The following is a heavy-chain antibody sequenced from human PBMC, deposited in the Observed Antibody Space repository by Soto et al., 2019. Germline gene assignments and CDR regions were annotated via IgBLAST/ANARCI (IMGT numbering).Heavy chain of an antibody. CDR1: GFTFNNHG. D-gene: IGHD2-8*01. V-gene: IGHV3-33*03. CDR2: IWHDGSEE. CDR3: XRXXXXXTXXSXXXXFES. Sequence: QGHLLQSGGGVVRPGKSLTLSCEASGFTFNNHGAHWVRQAPGKGLEWVAVIWHDGSEEYYADSVKGRFTISRDNFKNTLSLRMNGLTVDDTAVYXXXRXXXXXTXXSXXXXFESXXQGSLVTVSS. J-gene: IGHJ4*02.